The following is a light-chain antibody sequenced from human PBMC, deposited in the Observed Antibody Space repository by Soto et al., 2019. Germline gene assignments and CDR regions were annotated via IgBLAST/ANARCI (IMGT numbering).Light chain of an antibody. CDR2: AAS. J-gene: IGKJ1*01. V-gene: IGKV1-27*01. CDR1: QGINNY. Sequence: DIQLTQSTFSLSASLVDRVTITCRASQGINNYLAWYQQKPGKVPRLLIYAASTLQSGVPSRFSGSGSGRDFTLTISSLQTEDVETYYCQQYNTYPWTFGQGTKV. CDR3: QQYNTYPWT.